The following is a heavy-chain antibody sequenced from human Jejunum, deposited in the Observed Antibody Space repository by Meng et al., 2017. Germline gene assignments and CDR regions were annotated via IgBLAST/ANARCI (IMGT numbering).Heavy chain of an antibody. CDR1: GGSISGSNDY. V-gene: IGHV4-39*01. Sequence: HLQLQESGPGLVKPSETLSLTCTVSGGSISGSNDYWVWIRQPPGKGLEWIGSIDYTEYTHFNASLKSRVTMSIDTSRKQISLMLSSVTAADTAVYYCARGPYTHGHFWYFDLWGRGTLVTVSS. D-gene: IGHD5-18*01. CDR3: ARGPYTHGHFWYFDL. CDR2: IDYTEYT. J-gene: IGHJ2*01.